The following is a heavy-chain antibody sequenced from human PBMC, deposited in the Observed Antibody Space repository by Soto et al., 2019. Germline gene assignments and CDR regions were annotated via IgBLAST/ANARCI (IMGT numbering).Heavy chain of an antibody. Sequence: GSLSLSGAAPGFSCKSYGMNWVRQAPGRGLEGLAVISYDGSNKHYVESVQGRFTISRDNSKDTLYLQMNSLRAEDTAVYYGARDRSIVVVPVALGGALDCWGQGTMVTVSS. D-gene: IGHD2-2*01. CDR1: GFSCKSYG. V-gene: IGHV3-30-3*01. CDR2: ISYDGSNK. J-gene: IGHJ3*01. CDR3: ARDRSIVVVPVALGGALDC.